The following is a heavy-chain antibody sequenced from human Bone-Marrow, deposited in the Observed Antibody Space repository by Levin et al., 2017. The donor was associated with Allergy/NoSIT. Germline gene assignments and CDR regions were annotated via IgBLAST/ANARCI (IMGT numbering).Heavy chain of an antibody. D-gene: IGHD3-3*01. Sequence: HPGGSLRLSCAASGFTFQMYNMNWVRQAPGEGPEWLSFISSTSSTIYYADSVKGRFTISRDNAKNSLFLQMNSLRDDDTAVYYCARDSVPIFGVPNPFDPWGQGTLVTVSS. CDR3: ARDSVPIFGVPNPFDP. CDR1: GFTFQMYN. V-gene: IGHV3-48*02. CDR2: ISSTSSTI. J-gene: IGHJ5*02.